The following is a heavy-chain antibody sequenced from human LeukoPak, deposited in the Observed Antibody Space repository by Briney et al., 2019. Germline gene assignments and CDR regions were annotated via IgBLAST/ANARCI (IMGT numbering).Heavy chain of an antibody. J-gene: IGHJ4*02. CDR2: INSDASTT. V-gene: IGHV3-74*01. Sequence: GGSLRLSCAASGFTFDDYAMHWVRQAPGRGLEWVSGINSDASTTNYADSVKGRFTISRDNAKNTLYLQMNSLRAEDTAVYYCATDRDDTRPLDYWGQGTLVTVSS. CDR3: ATDRDDTRPLDY. CDR1: GFTFDDYA. D-gene: IGHD2-2*01.